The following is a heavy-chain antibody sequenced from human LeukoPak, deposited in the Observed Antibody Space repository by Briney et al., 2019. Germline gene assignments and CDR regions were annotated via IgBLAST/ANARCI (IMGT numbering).Heavy chain of an antibody. CDR2: INHSGST. CDR1: GGSFSGYY. V-gene: IGHV4-34*01. CDR3: ARQSGRLRRYYYYYMDV. D-gene: IGHD3-10*01. Sequence: SETLSLTCAFNGGSFSGYYWSWIRQPPGKGLEWIGEINHSGSTNYNPSLKSPVTISVDTSKNQFSLKLSSVTAADTAVYYCARQSGRLRRYYYYYMDVWGKGTTVTVSS. J-gene: IGHJ6*03.